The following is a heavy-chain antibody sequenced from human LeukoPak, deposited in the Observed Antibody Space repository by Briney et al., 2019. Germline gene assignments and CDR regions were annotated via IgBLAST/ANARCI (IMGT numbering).Heavy chain of an antibody. CDR2: ISGSGGST. Sequence: GGSLRLSCAASGFTFSSYAMSWVRQAPGKGLEWVSAISGSGGSTYYADSVKGRFTISRDKSKNTLYLLMNSLRVGDTAVYYCAKKIEPGYITSWSFDYWGQGTLVTVSS. D-gene: IGHD6-13*01. V-gene: IGHV3-23*01. CDR1: GFTFSSYA. CDR3: AKKIEPGYITSWSFDY. J-gene: IGHJ4*02.